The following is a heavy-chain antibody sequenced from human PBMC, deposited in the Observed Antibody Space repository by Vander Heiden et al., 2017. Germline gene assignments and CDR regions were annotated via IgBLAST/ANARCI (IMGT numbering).Heavy chain of an antibody. Sequence: QVQLVESGGGVVQPGRSVRLTCAAAGYTFRSYCMHWVRQAPGKGLEWVAVIWYDGSNKYYADSGKGRVTISRDNSKNTLYLQMNSMRAEDTAVYYCARTSTYSGSYYFDYWCQGTLVTVSS. J-gene: IGHJ4*02. CDR3: ARTSTYSGSYYFDY. D-gene: IGHD1-26*01. V-gene: IGHV3-33*01. CDR2: IWYDGSNK. CDR1: GYTFRSYC.